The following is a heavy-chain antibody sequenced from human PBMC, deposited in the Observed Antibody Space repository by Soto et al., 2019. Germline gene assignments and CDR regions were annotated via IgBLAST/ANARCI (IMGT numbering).Heavy chain of an antibody. CDR2: INPSGGST. D-gene: IGHD6-19*01. V-gene: IGHV1-46*01. CDR1: GYTFTSYY. J-gene: IGHJ6*02. CDR3: ARDSLQWLVV. Sequence: QVQLVQSGAEVKKPGASVKVSCKASGYTFTSYYMHWVRQAPGQGLEWMGIINPSGGSTSYAQKCQGRVTMTKHTATSTDYMELSSLISEDTDGEYCARDSLQWLVVWRQGTTVTVSS.